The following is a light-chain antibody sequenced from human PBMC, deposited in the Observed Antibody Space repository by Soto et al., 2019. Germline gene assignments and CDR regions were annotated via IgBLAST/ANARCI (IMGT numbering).Light chain of an antibody. Sequence: QSVLTQPPSVSGAPGQRLTISCTGSSSNIGAGYDGHWYQQLPGTAPKLLLYANTARPSGVPARFSGSNSGSSASLAINGQETEDEADYYCPSYDSSLGRNVLGTGSK. J-gene: IGLJ1*01. CDR2: ANT. CDR3: PSYDSSLGRNV. V-gene: IGLV1-40*01. CDR1: SSNIGAGYD.